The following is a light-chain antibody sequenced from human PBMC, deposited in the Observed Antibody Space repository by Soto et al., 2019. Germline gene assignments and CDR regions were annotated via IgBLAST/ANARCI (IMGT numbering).Light chain of an antibody. CDR3: QHYNSYSEA. CDR1: RTISTW. V-gene: IGKV1-5*01. J-gene: IGKJ1*01. Sequence: DIQMTQSPSTLSASVGDRVTITCRASRTISTWLAWFQQKPGKAPNLLIYDASSLQSGVPSRFSGSGSGTEFTLTISSLQPDDFATYYCQHYNSYSEAFGQGTKVDIK. CDR2: DAS.